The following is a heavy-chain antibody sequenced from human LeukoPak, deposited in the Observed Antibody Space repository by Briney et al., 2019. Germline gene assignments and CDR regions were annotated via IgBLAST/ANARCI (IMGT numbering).Heavy chain of an antibody. CDR2: IYYSGST. CDR3: ARDSYSSSWYEGNYYYYMDV. J-gene: IGHJ6*03. CDR1: GGSISSSSYY. D-gene: IGHD6-13*01. V-gene: IGHV4-39*07. Sequence: SETLSLTCTVSGGSISSSSYYWGWIRQPPGKGLEWIGSIYYSGSTYYNPSLKSRVAISVDTSKNQFSLKLSSVTAADTAVYYCARDSYSSSWYEGNYYYYMDVWGKGTTVTVSS.